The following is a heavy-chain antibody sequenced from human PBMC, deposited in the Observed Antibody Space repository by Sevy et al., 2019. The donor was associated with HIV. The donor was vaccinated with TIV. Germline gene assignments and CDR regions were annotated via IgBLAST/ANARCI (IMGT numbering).Heavy chain of an antibody. J-gene: IGHJ6*02. CDR3: TRLPEGYCSSTSCYRAADYYNGMDV. D-gene: IGHD2-2*02. Sequence: GGSLRLSCAASGFTFSGSAMHWVRQASGKGLEWVGRIRSKANSYATAYAASVKGRFTIYRDDSKNTAYLQMNSLKTEDRAVYYCTRLPEGYCSSTSCYRAADYYNGMDVWGQGTTVTVSS. CDR1: GFTFSGSA. V-gene: IGHV3-73*01. CDR2: IRSKANSYAT.